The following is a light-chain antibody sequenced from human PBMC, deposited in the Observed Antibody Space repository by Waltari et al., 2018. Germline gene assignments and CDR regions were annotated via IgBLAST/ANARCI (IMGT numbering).Light chain of an antibody. Sequence: DIVMTQSPDSLAVSLGERATINCKSSQSVLYSSNNKNYLAWYQQKPGQPPKRLIYWAATRESGVPDRFSGSGSGTDFTLTISSLQAEDVAVYYCQQYYSIPYTFGRGTKLEIQ. CDR3: QQYYSIPYT. V-gene: IGKV4-1*01. J-gene: IGKJ2*01. CDR1: QSVLYSSNNKNY. CDR2: WAA.